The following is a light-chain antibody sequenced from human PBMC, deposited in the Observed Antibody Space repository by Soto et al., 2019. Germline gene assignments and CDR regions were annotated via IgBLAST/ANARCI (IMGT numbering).Light chain of an antibody. CDR3: QQTFTTHHT. Sequence: DIQMTQSPSSLSASVGDSVTITCRASQSLSSSLNWYQQKPGKAPRLLIYAASTLQSGVPSGFSGSGSGTDFALTISSLQPENFATYYCQQTFTTHHTFGQGTKLEIK. CDR2: AAS. V-gene: IGKV1-39*01. J-gene: IGKJ2*01. CDR1: QSLSSS.